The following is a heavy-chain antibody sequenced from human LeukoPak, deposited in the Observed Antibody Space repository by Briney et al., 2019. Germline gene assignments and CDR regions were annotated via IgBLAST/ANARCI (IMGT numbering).Heavy chain of an antibody. V-gene: IGHV1-2*02. CDR1: GYTFTGYY. D-gene: IGHD3-22*01. CDR3: ARFPLDIYYYDSSGYYAAYFDY. CDR2: INVKNGDT. Sequence: EASVKVSCKASGYTFTGYYMNWVRQAPGPGLEWMGWINVKNGDTNYAQKFQGRVTMTRDTSISTAYMELSRLRSDDTAVYYCARFPLDIYYYDSSGYYAAYFDYWGQGTLVTVSS. J-gene: IGHJ4*02.